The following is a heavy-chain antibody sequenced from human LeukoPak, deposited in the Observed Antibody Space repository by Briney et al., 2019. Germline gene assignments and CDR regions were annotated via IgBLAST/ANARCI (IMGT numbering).Heavy chain of an antibody. CDR1: GYTLTELS. V-gene: IGHV1-24*01. CDR3: ARAAYYYGSGSYYNVHYYYMDV. J-gene: IGHJ6*03. D-gene: IGHD3-10*01. Sequence: ASVKVSCKVSGYTLTELSMHWVRQAPGKGLEWMGGFDPEDGETIYAQKFQGRVTMTEDTSTDTAYMELSSLRSEDTAVYFCARAAYYYGSGSYYNVHYYYMDVWGKGTTVTVSS. CDR2: FDPEDGET.